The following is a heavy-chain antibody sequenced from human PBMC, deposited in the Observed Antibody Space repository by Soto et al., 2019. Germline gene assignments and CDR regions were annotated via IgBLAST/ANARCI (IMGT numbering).Heavy chain of an antibody. CDR1: GGSISSSSYY. V-gene: IGHV4-39*01. Sequence: SETLSLTCTVSGGSISSSSYYWGWIRQPPGKGLEWIGSIYYSGSTYYNPSLKSRVTISVDTSKNQSSLKLSSVTAADTAVYYCARLYYGDFRYFDYWGQGTLVTVSS. CDR3: ARLYYGDFRYFDY. D-gene: IGHD4-17*01. J-gene: IGHJ4*02. CDR2: IYYSGST.